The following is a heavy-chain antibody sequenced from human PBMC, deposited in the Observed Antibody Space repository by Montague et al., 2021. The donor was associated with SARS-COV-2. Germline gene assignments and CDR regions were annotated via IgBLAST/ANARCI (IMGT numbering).Heavy chain of an antibody. CDR3: ARGADYDFWSGFLRYKWFDP. D-gene: IGHD3-3*01. V-gene: IGHV4-34*01. CDR2: INHSGST. Sequence: SETLSLTCAVYGGSFSGYYWNWIRQPPGKGLEWIGEINHSGSTNYNPSLKSRVTMSVDTSKKQFSLKLNSMTAADTAVYYCARGADYDFWSGFLRYKWFDPWGLGTPVTVSS. J-gene: IGHJ5*02. CDR1: GGSFSGYY.